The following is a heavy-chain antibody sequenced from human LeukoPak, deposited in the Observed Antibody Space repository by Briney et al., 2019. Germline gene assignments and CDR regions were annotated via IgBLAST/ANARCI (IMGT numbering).Heavy chain of an antibody. CDR3: ARSMPIAVAGVGNY. V-gene: IGHV1-2*02. CDR2: INPNSGGT. D-gene: IGHD6-19*01. CDR1: GYTFTGYY. J-gene: IGHJ4*02. Sequence: ASVKVSCKASGYTFTGYYMHWVRQAPGQGLEWMGWINPNSGGTNYAQKFQGRVTMTRDTSISTAYMELSRLRSDDTAVYYCARSMPIAVAGVGNYWGQGTLVTASS.